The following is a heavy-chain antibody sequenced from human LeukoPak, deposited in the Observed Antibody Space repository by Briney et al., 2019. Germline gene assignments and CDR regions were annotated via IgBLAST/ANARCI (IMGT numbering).Heavy chain of an antibody. Sequence: PGGSLRLSCAASGFTFSSYAMSCVRQAPGKGLEWVSAISGSGGSTYYADSVKGRFTISRDNSKNTLYLQMNSLRAEDTAVYYCAKDRVVVAATPRTRFDPWGQGTLVTVSS. CDR3: AKDRVVVAATPRTRFDP. D-gene: IGHD2-15*01. J-gene: IGHJ5*02. CDR2: ISGSGGST. CDR1: GFTFSSYA. V-gene: IGHV3-23*01.